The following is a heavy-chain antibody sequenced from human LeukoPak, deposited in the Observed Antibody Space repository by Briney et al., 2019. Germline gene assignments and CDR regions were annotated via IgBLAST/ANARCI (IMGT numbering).Heavy chain of an antibody. CDR2: IIPIFGTA. CDR3: ARARYSGSRYYFDY. CDR1: GYTLTELS. D-gene: IGHD1-26*01. J-gene: IGHJ4*02. Sequence: SVKVSCKVSGYTLTELSMHWVRQAPGKGLEWMGGIIPIFGTANYAQKFQGRVTITADESTSTAYMELSSLRSEDTAVYYCARARYSGSRYYFDYWGQGTLVTVSS. V-gene: IGHV1-69*13.